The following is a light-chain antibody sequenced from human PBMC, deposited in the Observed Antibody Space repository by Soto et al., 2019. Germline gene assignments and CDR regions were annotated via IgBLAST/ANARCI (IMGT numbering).Light chain of an antibody. CDR2: DAS. J-gene: IGKJ1*01. V-gene: IGKV1-5*01. CDR3: QQYNSYL. Sequence: DIQMTHSPSPLSASVGDRVTITCRASQSMSSWLAWYQQKPGKAPKLLIYDASSLESGVPSRFSGSGFGTEFTLTISSLQPDDFATYYCQQYNSYLFGQGTKVDI. CDR1: QSMSSW.